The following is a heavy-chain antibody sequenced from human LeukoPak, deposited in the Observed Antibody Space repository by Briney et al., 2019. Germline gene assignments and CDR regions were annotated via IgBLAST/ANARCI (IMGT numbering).Heavy chain of an antibody. CDR3: ARSLNYGDILYYYYHYVDV. D-gene: IGHD4-17*01. Sequence: ASVKVSCKASGYTFTSYYMHWVRQATGQGLEWMGIINPSGGSTSYAQKFQGRVTMTRDTSTSTVYMELSGLRSEDTAVYYCARSLNYGDILYYYYHYVDVCGKGTTVTVSS. CDR1: GYTFTSYY. CDR2: INPSGGST. J-gene: IGHJ6*03. V-gene: IGHV1-46*01.